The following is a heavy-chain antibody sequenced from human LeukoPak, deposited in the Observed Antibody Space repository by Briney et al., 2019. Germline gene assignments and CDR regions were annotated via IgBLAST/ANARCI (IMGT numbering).Heavy chain of an antibody. CDR2: ISYDGSNK. CDR1: GFTFSSYG. V-gene: IGHV3-30*18. Sequence: GGSPRLSCAASGFTFSSYGMHWVRQAPGKGLEWVAVISYDGSNKYYADSVKGRFTIPRDNSKNTLYLQMNSLRAEDTAVYYCANSGSGYDSGYWGQGTLVTVSS. CDR3: ANSGSGYDSGY. D-gene: IGHD5-12*01. J-gene: IGHJ4*02.